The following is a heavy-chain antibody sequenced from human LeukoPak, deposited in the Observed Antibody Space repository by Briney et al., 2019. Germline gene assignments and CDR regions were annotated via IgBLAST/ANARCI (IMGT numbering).Heavy chain of an antibody. D-gene: IGHD3-16*02. Sequence: NHSETLSLTCDVSGGSIDSTNWWNWVRQPPGKGLEWIGEIHHDGRINYNPSLKSRVTLSVDKSKNQFSLRLNSVTAADTAMYYCARSHDHLWGNYPDYWGQGTLVTVSS. J-gene: IGHJ4*02. CDR1: GGSIDSTNW. CDR3: ARSHDHLWGNYPDY. CDR2: IHHDGRI. V-gene: IGHV4/OR15-8*01.